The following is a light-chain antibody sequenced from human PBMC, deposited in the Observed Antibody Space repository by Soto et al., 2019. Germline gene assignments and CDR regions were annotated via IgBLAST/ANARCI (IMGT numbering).Light chain of an antibody. Sequence: QSVLTQPASVSGSPGQSITISCTGTSSDVGNYNYVSWYQQHPGKAPKLMIYEVSNRPSGVSNRFSGSKSGNTASLTISGLQAEDEADYYCSSYTSSSTLFYVFGTGTKLTVL. V-gene: IGLV2-14*01. J-gene: IGLJ1*01. CDR2: EVS. CDR1: SSDVGNYNY. CDR3: SSYTSSSTLFYV.